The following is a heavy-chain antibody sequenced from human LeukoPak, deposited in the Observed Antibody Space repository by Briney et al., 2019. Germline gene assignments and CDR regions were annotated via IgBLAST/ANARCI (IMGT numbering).Heavy chain of an antibody. CDR3: ARVNVDYGPSAFDI. D-gene: IGHD4-17*01. Sequence: PSETLSLTCAVYGGSFSGYYWSWIRQPPGKGLEWIGEINHSGSTNYNPSLKSRVTIPVDTSKNQFSLKLSSVTAADTAVYYCARVNVDYGPSAFDIWGQGTMVTVSS. J-gene: IGHJ3*02. V-gene: IGHV4-34*01. CDR1: GGSFSGYY. CDR2: INHSGST.